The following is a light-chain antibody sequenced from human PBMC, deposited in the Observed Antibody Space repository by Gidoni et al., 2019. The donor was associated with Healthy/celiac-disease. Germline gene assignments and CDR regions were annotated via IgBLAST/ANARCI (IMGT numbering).Light chain of an antibody. CDR3: QQLNSYPPCS. V-gene: IGKV1-9*01. J-gene: IGKJ2*04. CDR2: AAS. Sequence: DIQLTQSPYFLSASVGDRVTITCRASQGISSYLAWYHQKPGKAPKLLIYAASTLQIGVPSRFSGSGSGTEFTLTISSLQPEDFATYYCQQLNSYPPCSFGQGTKLEIK. CDR1: QGISSY.